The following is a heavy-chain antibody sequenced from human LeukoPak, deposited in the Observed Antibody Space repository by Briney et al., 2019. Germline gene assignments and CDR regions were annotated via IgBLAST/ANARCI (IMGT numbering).Heavy chain of an antibody. V-gene: IGHV4-34*01. CDR3: ARVGYYDSSGYYPLN. Sequence: SETLSLTCAVYGGSFSGYYWSWIRQPPGKGLEWLGEINHSGSTNYNPSLKSRVTISVDTSKNQFSLKLSSVTAADTAVYYCARVGYYDSSGYYPLNWGQGTLVTVSS. D-gene: IGHD3-22*01. J-gene: IGHJ1*01. CDR1: GGSFSGYY. CDR2: INHSGST.